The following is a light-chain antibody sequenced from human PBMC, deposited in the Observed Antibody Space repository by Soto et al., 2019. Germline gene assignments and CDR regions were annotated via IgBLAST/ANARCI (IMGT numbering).Light chain of an antibody. J-gene: IGKJ1*01. CDR2: GAS. Sequence: EVVMTQSPATLSVSPGERVTLSCRASQSVRSNLAWYQQKPGQSPRLLIYGASTRATGIPARFSGSGSGTEFTLTISSLQSEDFAVYYCQQYASSPWTFGQGTKVEI. CDR3: QQYASSPWT. V-gene: IGKV3-15*01. CDR1: QSVRSN.